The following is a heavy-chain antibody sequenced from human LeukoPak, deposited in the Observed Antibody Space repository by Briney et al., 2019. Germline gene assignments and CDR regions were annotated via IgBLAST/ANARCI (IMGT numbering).Heavy chain of an antibody. J-gene: IGHJ4*02. Sequence: GGSLRLSCAASGFTFSNYWMHWVRQAPGKGLMWVSRVHSDGSYTNYADSVKGRFTISRDNAKSTLYLQMNSLRAEDTAVCYCAREGLGYSYDYWGQGTLVTVSS. V-gene: IGHV3-74*01. CDR1: GFTFSNYW. D-gene: IGHD5-18*01. CDR3: AREGLGYSYDY. CDR2: VHSDGSYT.